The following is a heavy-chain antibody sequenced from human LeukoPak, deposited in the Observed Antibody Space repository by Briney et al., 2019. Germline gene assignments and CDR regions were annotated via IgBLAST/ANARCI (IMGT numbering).Heavy chain of an antibody. CDR3: ARVDRWNYHFDY. CDR2: IYYSGST. V-gene: IGHV4-59*01. Sequence: SETLSLTCTVSGGSMSSYYWSWIRQPAGKGLEWIGYIYYSGSTNYNPSLKSQVTISVDTSKNQFSLKLSSVTAADTAVYYCARVDRWNYHFDYWGQGTLVTVSS. J-gene: IGHJ4*02. D-gene: IGHD1-7*01. CDR1: GGSMSSYY.